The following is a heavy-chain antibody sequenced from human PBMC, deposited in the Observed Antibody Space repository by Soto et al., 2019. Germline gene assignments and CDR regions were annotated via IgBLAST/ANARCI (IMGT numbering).Heavy chain of an antibody. CDR1: GFSFSLFA. CDR2: ILHDRNIK. Sequence: TGGSLRLSCAASGFSFSLFAMHWLSQDPGKGLEWVADILHDRNIKLYADSVNGRFTISRDNAVNALHLEMNSLRAEDTAVYYCAREETYYDFWSVNPPPAFVDGGQGTLVTVSS. J-gene: IGHJ4*02. V-gene: IGHV3-30-3*01. D-gene: IGHD3-3*01. CDR3: AREETYYDFWSVNPPPAFVD.